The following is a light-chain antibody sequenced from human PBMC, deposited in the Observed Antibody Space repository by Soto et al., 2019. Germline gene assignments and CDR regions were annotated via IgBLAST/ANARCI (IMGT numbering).Light chain of an antibody. CDR2: LSS. CDR3: MQALQTPPYT. V-gene: IGKV2-28*01. J-gene: IGKJ2*01. Sequence: DIVMTQSPLSLPVTPGEPASISCRSSQSLLHSNGYNFLNWYLQKPGQSPQLLIYLSSNRASGVPDRFSGSGSGTDFTLKISRVEAEDVGVYFCMQALQTPPYTFGQGTKLEIK. CDR1: QSLLHSNGYNF.